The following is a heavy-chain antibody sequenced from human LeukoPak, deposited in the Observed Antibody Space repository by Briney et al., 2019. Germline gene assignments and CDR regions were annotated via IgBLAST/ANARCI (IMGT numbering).Heavy chain of an antibody. CDR3: ARESDHMVSLD. CDR1: GGSISSSSYY. Sequence: SETLSLTCTVSGGSISSSSYYWGWIRQPPGKGLEWIGSIYYSGSTYYNPSLKSRVTISVDTSKNQFSLKLSSVTAADTAVYYCARESDHMVSLDWGQGTLVTVSS. J-gene: IGHJ4*02. V-gene: IGHV4-39*07. D-gene: IGHD3-10*01. CDR2: IYYSGST.